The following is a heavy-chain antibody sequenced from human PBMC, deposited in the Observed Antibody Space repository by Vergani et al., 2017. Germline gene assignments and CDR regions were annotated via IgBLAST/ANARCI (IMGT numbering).Heavy chain of an antibody. CDR1: GFTVSSNY. V-gene: IGHV3-53*02. CDR3: ARGSMVRGVIRPPYYYYGMDV. D-gene: IGHD3-10*01. Sequence: EVQLVETGGGLIQPGGSLRLSCAASGFTVSSNYMSWVRQAPGKGLEWVSVIYSGGSTYYADSVKGRFTISRDNSKNTLYLQMNSLRAEDTAVYYCARGSMVRGVIRPPYYYYGMDVWGQGTTVTVSS. CDR2: IYSGGST. J-gene: IGHJ6*02.